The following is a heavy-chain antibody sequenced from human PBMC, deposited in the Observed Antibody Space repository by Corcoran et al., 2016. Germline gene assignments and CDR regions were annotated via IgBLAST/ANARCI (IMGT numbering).Heavy chain of an antibody. V-gene: IGHV5-51*01. J-gene: IGHJ5*02. CDR2: IYPGDSDT. CDR1: GYSFTSYW. CDR3: ARHAYYDSSGYSNWFDP. Sequence: EVQLVQSGAEVKKPGESLKISCKGSGYSFTSYWIGWVRQMPGKGLEWMGIIYPGDSDTRYSPSFQGQVTISADKSISTAYLQWSSLKASDTARYYCARHAYYDSSGYSNWFDPWGQGTLVTVSS. D-gene: IGHD3-22*01.